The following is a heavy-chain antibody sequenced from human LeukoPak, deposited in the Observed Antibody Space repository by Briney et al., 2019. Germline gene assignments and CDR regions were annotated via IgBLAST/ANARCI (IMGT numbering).Heavy chain of an antibody. CDR3: ARIVSAQTGYSSSWYDPRYNWFDP. CDR1: GFTFSNYN. J-gene: IGHJ5*02. Sequence: SGGSLRLSCAASGFTFSNYNMNWVRQAPGKGLEWVSSISSSSSYIYYADSVKGRFTISRDNAKNSLYLQMNSLRAEDAAVYYCARIVSAQTGYSSSWYDPRYNWFDPWGQGTLVTVSS. CDR2: ISSSSSYI. V-gene: IGHV3-21*01. D-gene: IGHD6-13*01.